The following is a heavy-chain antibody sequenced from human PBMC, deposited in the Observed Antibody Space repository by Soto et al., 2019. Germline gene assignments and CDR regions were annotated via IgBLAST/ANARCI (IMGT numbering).Heavy chain of an antibody. D-gene: IGHD5-12*01. CDR1: GFTFSDYY. V-gene: IGHV3-11*01. CDR3: AREYIVATMIFDY. J-gene: IGHJ4*02. CDR2: ISSSGSTI. Sequence: GGSLRLSCAASGFTFSDYYMSWIRQAPGKGLEWVSYISSSGSTIYYADSVKGRFTISRDNAKNSLYLQMNSLRAEDTAVYYCAREYIVATMIFDYWGQGTLVTVSS.